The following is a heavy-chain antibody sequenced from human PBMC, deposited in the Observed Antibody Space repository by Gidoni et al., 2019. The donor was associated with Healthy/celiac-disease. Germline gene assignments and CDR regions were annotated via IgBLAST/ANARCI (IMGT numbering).Heavy chain of an antibody. J-gene: IGHJ4*02. CDR1: GGSISSSSYY. V-gene: IGHV4-39*01. Sequence: QLQLQESGPGLVKPSETLSLTCTVSGGSISSSSYYWGWIRQPPGKGLEWIGSIYYSGSTYYNPSLKSRVTISVDTSKNQFSLKLSSVTAADTAVYYCARGSAAAGGFDYWGQGTLVTVSS. D-gene: IGHD6-13*01. CDR3: ARGSAAAGGFDY. CDR2: IYYSGST.